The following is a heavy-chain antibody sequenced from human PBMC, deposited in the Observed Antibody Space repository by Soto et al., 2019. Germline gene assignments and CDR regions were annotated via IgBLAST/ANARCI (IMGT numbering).Heavy chain of an antibody. CDR1: GYTFSGYA. J-gene: IGHJ4*02. D-gene: IGHD4-17*01. Sequence: QVQLVQSGAEVKKPGASVKVSCKASGYTFSGYAMGWVRQAPGXGLEWMGWISAYNGNTDYAQKFQGRVTMTTDTSTSTAYMELRSLTSDDTAVYYCARPFGDYGDYAWSLRYWGQGTLVTVSS. CDR2: ISAYNGNT. CDR3: ARPFGDYGDYAWSLRY. V-gene: IGHV1-18*01.